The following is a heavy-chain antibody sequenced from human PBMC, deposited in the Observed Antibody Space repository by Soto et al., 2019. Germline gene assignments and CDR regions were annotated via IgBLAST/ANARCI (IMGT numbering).Heavy chain of an antibody. CDR1: GFAFTTYW. CDR3: ATMRRGRPDDY. Sequence: PGGSLRLSCAASGFAFTTYWMGWVRQAPGRGLECLANIAQDGSQTYYVDSVKGRFTISRDNAKNSLYLQMNSLRAEDTAVYYCATMRRGRPDDYWGLGTLVTVSS. J-gene: IGHJ4*02. D-gene: IGHD2-2*01. CDR2: IAQDGSQT. V-gene: IGHV3-7*01.